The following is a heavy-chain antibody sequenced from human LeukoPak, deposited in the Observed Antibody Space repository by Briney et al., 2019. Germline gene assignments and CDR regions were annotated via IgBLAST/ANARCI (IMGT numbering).Heavy chain of an antibody. CDR1: GFTFSSYS. J-gene: IGHJ4*02. V-gene: IGHV3-21*01. CDR2: ISSSSSYI. D-gene: IGHD3-22*01. Sequence: GGSLRLSCAASGFTFSSYSMNWVRQAPGKGLEWVSSISSSSSYIYYADSVKGRFTISRDNAKNSLYLQMNSLRAEDTAVYYCARDRHYYDSSGYPKELDYWGQGTLVTVSS. CDR3: ARDRHYYDSSGYPKELDY.